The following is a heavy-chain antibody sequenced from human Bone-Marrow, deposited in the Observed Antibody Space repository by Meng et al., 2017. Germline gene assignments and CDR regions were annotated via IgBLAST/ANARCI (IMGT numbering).Heavy chain of an antibody. D-gene: IGHD1-1*01. CDR3: ARNNWNDVVTPFDY. CDR1: GGTFSSYA. V-gene: IGHV1-69*01. Sequence: VQLWQPGAEGKKPGSSVKVSCKASGGTFSSYAISWGRQAPGQGLEWMGGIIPIFGTANYAQKFQGRVTITADESTSTAYMELSSLRSEDTAVYYCARNNWNDVVTPFDYWGQGTLVTVSS. J-gene: IGHJ4*02. CDR2: IIPIFGTA.